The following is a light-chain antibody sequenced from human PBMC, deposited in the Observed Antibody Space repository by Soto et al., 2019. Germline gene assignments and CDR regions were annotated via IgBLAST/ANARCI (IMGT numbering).Light chain of an antibody. V-gene: IGKV1-39*01. J-gene: IGKJ1*01. CDR2: EAS. CDR3: QQTLSVPRT. Sequence: DIQMTQSPSSLSASVGDRITITCRASQSISTYLNWYQQRPGRAPKLLIYEASSLQSGVPSRFSGSGSGTDFTLTISSLQPEDCATYYCQQTLSVPRTFGLGTKVDIK. CDR1: QSISTY.